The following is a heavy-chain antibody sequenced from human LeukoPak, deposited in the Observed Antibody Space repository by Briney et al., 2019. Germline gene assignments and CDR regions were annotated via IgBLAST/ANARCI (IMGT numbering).Heavy chain of an antibody. CDR3: ARDGGGYYDILTGYYNGWFDP. CDR1: GYTLTELS. Sequence: GASVKVSCKVSGYTLTELSMHWVRQAPGKGLEWMGGFDPEDGETIYAQKFQGRVTMTEDTSTDTAYMELSSLRSEDTAVYYCARDGGGYYDILTGYYNGWFDPWGQGTLVTVSS. J-gene: IGHJ5*02. CDR2: FDPEDGET. V-gene: IGHV1-24*01. D-gene: IGHD3-9*01.